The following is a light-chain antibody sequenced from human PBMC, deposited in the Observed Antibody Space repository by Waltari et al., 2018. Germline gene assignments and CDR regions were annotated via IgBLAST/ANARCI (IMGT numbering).Light chain of an antibody. CDR2: GAS. CDR3: QQYGSSPFT. Sequence: EIVLTQSPGTLSLSPGERATLSCRASQSVSSSYLAWYQQKPGQAPRLLIYGASSRATGIPGRFSGSGSGTDFTLTISRLEPEDFAVYYGQQYGSSPFTFGPGTKVDIK. CDR1: QSVSSSY. V-gene: IGKV3-20*01. J-gene: IGKJ3*01.